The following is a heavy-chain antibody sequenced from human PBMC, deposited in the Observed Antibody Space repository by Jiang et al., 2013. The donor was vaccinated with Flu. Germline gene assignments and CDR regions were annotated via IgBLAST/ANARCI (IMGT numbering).Heavy chain of an antibody. D-gene: IGHD6-13*01. V-gene: IGHV4-4*09. CDR2: IYTSGST. Sequence: GLVKPSETLSLTCTVSGGSISSYYWSWIRQPPGKGLEWIGYIYTSGSTNYNPSLKSRVTISVDTSKNQFSLKLSSVTAADTAVYYCARGIAAADDAFDIWGQGTMVTVSS. CDR3: ARGIAAADDAFDI. J-gene: IGHJ3*02. CDR1: GGSISSYY.